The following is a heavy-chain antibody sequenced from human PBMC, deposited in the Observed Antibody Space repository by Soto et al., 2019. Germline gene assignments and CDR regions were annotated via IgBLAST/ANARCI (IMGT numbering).Heavy chain of an antibody. V-gene: IGHV1-18*01. D-gene: IGHD2-2*01. CDR2: INTYNGNT. Sequence: GSVKVSSQASGFTLSSHGFSWVRQAPGQGLEWMGWINTYNGNTNYAQKLQGRVTMTADTSTSTAYMELRSLRSDDTAVYYCARDLDVVVPAASFSSSPWGQGTLVTVSS. J-gene: IGHJ5*02. CDR3: ARDLDVVVPAASFSSSP. CDR1: GFTLSSHG.